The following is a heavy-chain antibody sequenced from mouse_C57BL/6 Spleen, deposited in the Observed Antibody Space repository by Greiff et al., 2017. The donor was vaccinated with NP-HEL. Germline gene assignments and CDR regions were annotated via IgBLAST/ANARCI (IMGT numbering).Heavy chain of an antibody. Sequence: EVPLVESGGGLVKPGGSLKLSCAASGFTFSDYGMHWVRQAPEKGLEWVAYISSGSSNIYYADTVKGRFTISRDNAKNTLFLQMTSLRSEDTAMYYCASTAAPYYAMDYWGQGTSVTVSS. CDR2: ISSGSSNI. CDR3: ASTAAPYYAMDY. CDR1: GFTFSDYG. D-gene: IGHD1-2*01. J-gene: IGHJ4*01. V-gene: IGHV5-17*01.